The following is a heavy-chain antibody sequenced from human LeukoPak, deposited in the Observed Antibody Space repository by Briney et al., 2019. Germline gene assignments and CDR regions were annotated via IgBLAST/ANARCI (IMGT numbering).Heavy chain of an antibody. D-gene: IGHD6-13*01. V-gene: IGHV1-2*02. CDR1: GYTFTGYY. J-gene: IGHJ4*02. Sequence: ASVKVSCKASGYTFTGYYMHWVRQAPGQGLEWMGWINPNSGGTNYAQKFQGRVTMTRDTSISTAYMELSRLRSDDTAVYYCARQDSSSWNADYWGQGTLVTVSS. CDR3: ARQDSSSWNADY. CDR2: INPNSGGT.